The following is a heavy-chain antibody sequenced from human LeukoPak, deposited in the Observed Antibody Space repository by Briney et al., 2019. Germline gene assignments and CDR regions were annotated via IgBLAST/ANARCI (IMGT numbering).Heavy chain of an antibody. CDR3: ARTIAARGGYYFDY. J-gene: IGHJ4*02. Sequence: SETLSLTCTVSGGSISSSSYYWGWIRQPPGKGLEWIGSIYYSGSTYYNPSLKSRVTISVDTSKNQFSLKLSSVTAADTAVYYCARTIAARGGYYFDYWGQGTLVTVSS. CDR2: IYYSGST. D-gene: IGHD6-6*01. V-gene: IGHV4-39*07. CDR1: GGSISSSSYY.